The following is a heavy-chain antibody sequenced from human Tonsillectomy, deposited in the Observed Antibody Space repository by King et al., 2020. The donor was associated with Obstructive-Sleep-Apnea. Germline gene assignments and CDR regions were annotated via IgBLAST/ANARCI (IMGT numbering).Heavy chain of an antibody. CDR3: ARDPNTAFRSGYGFDY. D-gene: IGHD3-3*01. V-gene: IGHV3-74*01. CDR2: IISYECKT. Sequence: VQLVESGGGLVQPGGSLRFPCAASGFTFSNYWMHWSRQAPGKGLVWVSRIISYECKTNYAESVKGRFTISRDNAKNTLYLQSNSLRAEDTAVYYCARDPNTAFRSGYGFDYWGQGTLVTVSS. CDR1: GFTFSNYW. J-gene: IGHJ4*02.